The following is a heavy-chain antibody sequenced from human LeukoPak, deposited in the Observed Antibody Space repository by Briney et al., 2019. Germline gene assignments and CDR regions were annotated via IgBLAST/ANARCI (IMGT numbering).Heavy chain of an antibody. V-gene: IGHV1-69*04. CDR3: ARGSRDCSSTSCLGY. Sequence: EASVKVSCKASGGTFSSYAISWVRQAPGQGLEWMGRIIPILGIANYAQKFQGRVTITADKSTSTAYMELSSLRSEDTAVYYCARGSRDCSSTSCLGYWGQGTLVTVSS. CDR2: IIPILGIA. CDR1: GGTFSSYA. J-gene: IGHJ4*02. D-gene: IGHD2-2*01.